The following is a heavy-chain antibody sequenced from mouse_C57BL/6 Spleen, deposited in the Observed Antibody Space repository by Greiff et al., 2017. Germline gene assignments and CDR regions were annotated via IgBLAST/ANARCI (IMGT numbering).Heavy chain of an antibody. J-gene: IGHJ4*01. CDR1: GYTFTSYW. CDR3: AISSGNYWAMDY. D-gene: IGHD2-1*01. CDR2: IDPSDSYT. Sequence: QVQLQQPGAELVMPGASVKLSCKASGYTFTSYWMHWVKQRPGQGLEWIGEIDPSDSYTNYNQKFKGKSTLTVDKSSSTAYMQLSSLTSEDSSVYYCAISSGNYWAMDYCGQGTSVTVSS. V-gene: IGHV1-69*01.